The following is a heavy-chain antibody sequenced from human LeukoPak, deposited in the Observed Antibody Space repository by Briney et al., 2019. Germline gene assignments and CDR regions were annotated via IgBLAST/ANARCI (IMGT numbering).Heavy chain of an antibody. CDR1: GFTFSSYA. V-gene: IGHV3-30*01. CDR2: ISYDGSNK. CDR3: ARAGSSGWYDYYYYMDV. Sequence: PGGSLRLSCAASGFTFSSYAMHWVRQAPGKGLEWVAVISYDGSNKYYADSVKGRFTISRDNSKNTLYLQMNSLRAEDTAVYYCARAGSSGWYDYYYYMDVWGKGTTVTVSS. J-gene: IGHJ6*03. D-gene: IGHD6-19*01.